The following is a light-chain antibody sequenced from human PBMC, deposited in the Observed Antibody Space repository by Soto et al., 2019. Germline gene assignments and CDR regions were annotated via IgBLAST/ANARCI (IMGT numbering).Light chain of an antibody. CDR1: SSDVGGYNY. J-gene: IGLJ1*01. CDR3: SSYSSSSTLV. V-gene: IGLV2-14*01. CDR2: EVS. Sequence: QSALTQPASVSGSPGQSITIACTGTSSDVGGYNYVSWFQQHPGKAPKLMISEVSNRPSGVSNRFSASKSGNTASLTISGPQSEDEATYYCSSYSSSSTLVFGTGTKVTVL.